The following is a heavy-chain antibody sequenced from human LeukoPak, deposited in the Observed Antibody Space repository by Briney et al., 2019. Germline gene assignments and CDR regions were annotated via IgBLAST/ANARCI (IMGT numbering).Heavy chain of an antibody. V-gene: IGHV1-2*02. J-gene: IGHJ4*02. CDR1: GYTFTGYY. D-gene: IGHD6-19*01. Sequence: ASVKVSCKASGYTFTGYYMHWLRQAPGQGLEWMGWINPNSGGTNYAQKFQGRVTMTRDTSISTAYMGLSRLRSDDTAVYYCARDLSSGSDLDYWGQGTLVTVSS. CDR2: INPNSGGT. CDR3: ARDLSSGSDLDY.